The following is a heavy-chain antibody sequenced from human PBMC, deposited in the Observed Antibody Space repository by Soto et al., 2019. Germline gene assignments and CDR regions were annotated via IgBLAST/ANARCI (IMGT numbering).Heavy chain of an antibody. V-gene: IGHV4-59*08. CDR1: GGSISSYY. J-gene: IGHJ4*02. CDR2: IYYSGST. Sequence: SETLSLTCTVSGGSISSYYWSWIRQPPGKGLEWIGYIYYSGSTNYNPSLKSRVTISVDTSKNQFSLKRSSVTAADTAVYYCARLAHSSWYFDYWGQGTLVTVSS. D-gene: IGHD6-13*01. CDR3: ARLAHSSWYFDY.